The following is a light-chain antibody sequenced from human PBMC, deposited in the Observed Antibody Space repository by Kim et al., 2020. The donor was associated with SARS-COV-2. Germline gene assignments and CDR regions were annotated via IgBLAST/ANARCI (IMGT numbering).Light chain of an antibody. CDR3: QHYGSSSRT. CDR1: QSVSSNY. Sequence: SPGERATLSCRASQSVSSNYLAWYQQKPGQSPRLLIYSVSTRATGIPDRFSGSGSGTDFTLTISGLEPEDFAVYYCQHYGSSSRTFGHGTKVDIK. CDR2: SVS. J-gene: IGKJ1*01. V-gene: IGKV3-20*01.